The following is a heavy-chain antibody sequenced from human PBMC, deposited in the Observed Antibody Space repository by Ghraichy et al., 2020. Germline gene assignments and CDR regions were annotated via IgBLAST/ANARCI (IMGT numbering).Heavy chain of an antibody. Sequence: LSLTCAASGFTFDDYTMHWVRQAPGKGLEWVSLISWDGGSTYYADSVKGRFTISRDNSKNSLYLQMNSLRTEDTALYYCAKDTRGRWPQFSDSFDYWGQGTLVTVSS. CDR1: GFTFDDYT. D-gene: IGHD5-24*01. CDR2: ISWDGGST. J-gene: IGHJ4*02. CDR3: AKDTRGRWPQFSDSFDY. V-gene: IGHV3-43*01.